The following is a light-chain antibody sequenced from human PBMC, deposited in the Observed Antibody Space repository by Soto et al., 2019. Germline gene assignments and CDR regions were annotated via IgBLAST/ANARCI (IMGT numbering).Light chain of an antibody. CDR2: GAS. V-gene: IGKV3-15*01. CDR3: QQYDNWPPT. CDR1: QSIRNK. Sequence: EIVMTQSPATVSVSPGERATLSCRASQSIRNKLAWYQQRPGQAPTLVIYGASTRATGVPASFRVSGSGTEFTLTINGLQSEDFALYWCQQYDNWPPTFGGGTKVEI. J-gene: IGKJ4*01.